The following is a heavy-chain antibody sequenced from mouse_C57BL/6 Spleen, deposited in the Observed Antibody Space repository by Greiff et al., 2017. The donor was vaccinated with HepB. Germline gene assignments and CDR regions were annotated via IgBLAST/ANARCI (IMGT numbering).Heavy chain of an antibody. D-gene: IGHD1-1*01. J-gene: IGHJ2*01. Sequence: EVQLQQSGPVLVKPGASVKMSCKASGYTFTDYYMNWVKQSHGKSLEWIGVINPYNGGTSYNQKFKGKATLTVDKSSSTAYMELNSLTSEDSAVYYCARSEITTVGAFDYWGQGTTLTVSS. CDR3: ARSEITTVGAFDY. CDR1: GYTFTDYY. V-gene: IGHV1-19*01. CDR2: INPYNGGT.